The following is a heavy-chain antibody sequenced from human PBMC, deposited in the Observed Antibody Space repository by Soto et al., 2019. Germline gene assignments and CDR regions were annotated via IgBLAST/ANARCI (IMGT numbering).Heavy chain of an antibody. D-gene: IGHD6-19*01. CDR3: AKGKTSSWFYFDF. CDR1: GFTFSNYA. Sequence: EVQLLESGGDLAQPGGSLRLSCAASGFTFSNYAMSWVRQAPGKGLEWVSGISASGRDTYYADSVKDRCTISRDSSKNTLYIQINSLRADDTAIYYWAKGKTSSWFYFDFWGQGTLVTVSS. CDR2: ISASGRDT. J-gene: IGHJ4*02. V-gene: IGHV3-23*01.